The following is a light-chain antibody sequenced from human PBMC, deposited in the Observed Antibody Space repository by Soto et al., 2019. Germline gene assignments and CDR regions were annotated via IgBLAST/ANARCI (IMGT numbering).Light chain of an antibody. CDR1: QSLLHSNGYTY. V-gene: IGKV2-28*01. J-gene: IGKJ4*01. CDR3: MQGLQTPT. Sequence: IVMTQSPLSLPVTPGEPASISCRSSQSLLHSNGYTYLDWYLKKPGQSPQLLIYLGSNRASGVPDRFSGSGSGTDFTLKISRVEAEDVGVYYCMQGLQTPTFGGGTNLAIK. CDR2: LGS.